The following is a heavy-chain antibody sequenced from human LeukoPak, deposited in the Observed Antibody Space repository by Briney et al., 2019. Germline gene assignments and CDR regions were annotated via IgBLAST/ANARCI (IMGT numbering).Heavy chain of an antibody. CDR1: GYTFTSYD. Sequence: ASVKVSCKASGYTFTSYDINWVRQATGQGLEWMGWMNPNSGNTGYAQKFQGRVTVTRNTSISTAYMELSSLRSEDTAVYYCARGALGFYGMDVWGQGTTVTVSS. J-gene: IGHJ6*02. V-gene: IGHV1-8*01. CDR3: ARGALGFYGMDV. CDR2: MNPNSGNT.